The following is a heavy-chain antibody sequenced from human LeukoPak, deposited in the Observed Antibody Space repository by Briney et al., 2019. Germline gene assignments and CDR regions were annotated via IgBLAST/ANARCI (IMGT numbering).Heavy chain of an antibody. Sequence: SETLSLACTVSGGSISSSTYNWGWIRQRPGKGLEWSGSIYYSGNTYYNPSLKSRVTISVDTSKNQFSLKLSSVTAADTAVYYCARHYGDYGGWYFDYWGQGTLVTVSS. J-gene: IGHJ4*02. D-gene: IGHD4-17*01. CDR2: IYYSGNT. CDR3: ARHYGDYGGWYFDY. CDR1: GGSISSSTYN. V-gene: IGHV4-39*07.